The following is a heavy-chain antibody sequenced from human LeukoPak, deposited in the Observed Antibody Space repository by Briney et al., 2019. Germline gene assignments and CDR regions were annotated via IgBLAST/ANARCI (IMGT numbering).Heavy chain of an antibody. D-gene: IGHD6-19*01. CDR3: ARERVRLWKGIAVAGTFDY. CDR2: ISSGSSYI. Sequence: GGSLRLSCAASGFTFSRYSMNWVRQAPGKGLEWVSSISSGSSYIYYADSVKGRFTISRDNSKNTLYLQLNSLRAEDTAVYYCARERVRLWKGIAVAGTFDYWGQGTLVTVSS. CDR1: GFTFSRYS. J-gene: IGHJ4*02. V-gene: IGHV3-21*01.